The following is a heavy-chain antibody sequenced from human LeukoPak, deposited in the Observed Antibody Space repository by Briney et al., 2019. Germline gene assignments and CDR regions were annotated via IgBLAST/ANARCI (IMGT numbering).Heavy chain of an antibody. V-gene: IGHV4-59*08. CDR1: GGSISSYY. D-gene: IGHD2-15*01. CDR3: ARLPSGGTRLDY. Sequence: PSETLSLTCTVSGGSISSYYWSWIRQPPGKGLEWIGYIYHNGTSNYNPSLKSRVTISVDTSKNQFSLRLTSVTAADTAVYYCARLPSGGTRLDYWGQGTLVTVFS. J-gene: IGHJ4*02. CDR2: IYHNGTS.